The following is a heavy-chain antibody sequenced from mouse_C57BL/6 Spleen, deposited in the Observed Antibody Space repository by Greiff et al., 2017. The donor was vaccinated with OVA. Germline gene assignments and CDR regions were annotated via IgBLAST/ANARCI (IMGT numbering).Heavy chain of an antibody. CDR1: GFSLSTSGMG. V-gene: IGHV8-12*01. CDR2: IYWDDDK. Sequence: QVTLKESGPGILQSSQTLSLTCSFSGFSLSTSGMGVSWIRQPSGQGLEWLAHIYWDDDKRYNPSLKSRPTISKDTSRNQVFLKITSVDTADTATYYCARRGTTAVASLPLWYFDVWGTGTTVTVSS. J-gene: IGHJ1*03. D-gene: IGHD1-1*01. CDR3: ARRGTTAVASLPLWYFDV.